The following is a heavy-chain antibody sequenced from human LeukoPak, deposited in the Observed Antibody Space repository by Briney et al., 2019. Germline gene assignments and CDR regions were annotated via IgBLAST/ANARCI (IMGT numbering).Heavy chain of an antibody. CDR1: GFTFSRYW. Sequence: GGSLRLSCTASGFTFSRYWMTWVRQAPGKGLEWVANIKEDGSAKYYVDSMKGRFTISRDNAKNSLCLQMNSLRAEDTAVYYCARDSPGYGGYSYWGQGTLVTVSS. D-gene: IGHD5-12*01. V-gene: IGHV3-7*04. CDR2: IKEDGSAK. J-gene: IGHJ4*02. CDR3: ARDSPGYGGYSY.